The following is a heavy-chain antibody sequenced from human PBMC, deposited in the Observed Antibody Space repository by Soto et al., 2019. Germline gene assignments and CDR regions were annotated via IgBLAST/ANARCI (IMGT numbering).Heavy chain of an antibody. J-gene: IGHJ4*02. CDR2: IKNKTDGGTT. CDR3: TTDRPSF. D-gene: IGHD6-6*01. Sequence: PGGSLRLSCAASGFTFSNAWMSWVRQAPGKGLEWVGRIKNKTDGGTTDYAAPVKGRFTISRDDSKNTLYLQMNSLKTEDTAVYYCTTDRPSFWGQGTLVTVS. CDR1: GFTFSNAW. V-gene: IGHV3-15*01.